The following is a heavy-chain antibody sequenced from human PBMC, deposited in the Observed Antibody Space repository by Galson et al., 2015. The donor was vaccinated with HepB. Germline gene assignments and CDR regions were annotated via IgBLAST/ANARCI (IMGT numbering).Heavy chain of an antibody. J-gene: IGHJ6*02. V-gene: IGHV5-51*01. CDR3: ARQEEAYCGGDCLGYGMDV. CDR1: GYSFTSYW. Sequence: QSGAEVKKPGESLKISCKGSGYSFTSYWIGWVRQMPGRGLEWMGIIYPGDSDTRYSPSFQGQVTISADKSISTAYLQWSSLKASDTAMYYCARQEEAYCGGDCLGYGMDVWGQGTTVTVSS. CDR2: IYPGDSDT. D-gene: IGHD2-21*02.